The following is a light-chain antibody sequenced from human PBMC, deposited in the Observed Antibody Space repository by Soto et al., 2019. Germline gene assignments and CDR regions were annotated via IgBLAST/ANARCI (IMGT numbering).Light chain of an antibody. CDR1: SSEVGGYNY. V-gene: IGLV2-14*01. Sequence: QSALTQPASVSGSPGQSITISCTGTSSEVGGYNYVFWYQQHPGKAPKLMIYDVRNRPSGVSNRFSGSKSGNTASLTISGLQAEDEADYYCSSYTSSSTYVFGTGTKVTVL. CDR3: SSYTSSSTYV. J-gene: IGLJ1*01. CDR2: DVR.